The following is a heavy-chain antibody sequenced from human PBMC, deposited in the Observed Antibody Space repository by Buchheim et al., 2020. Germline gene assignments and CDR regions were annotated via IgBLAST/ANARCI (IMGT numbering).Heavy chain of an antibody. V-gene: IGHV4-39*01. D-gene: IGHD6-6*01. Sequence: QLQLQESGPGLVKPSETLSLTCTVSGGSISSSSYYWGWIRQPPGKGLEWIGSIYYSGSTYYNPSLKSRVTISVDTSTNQFSLKLSSVTAADTAVYYCARYSSSLLKDAYYYYGMDVWGQGTT. CDR3: ARYSSSLLKDAYYYYGMDV. CDR1: GGSISSSSYY. CDR2: IYYSGST. J-gene: IGHJ6*02.